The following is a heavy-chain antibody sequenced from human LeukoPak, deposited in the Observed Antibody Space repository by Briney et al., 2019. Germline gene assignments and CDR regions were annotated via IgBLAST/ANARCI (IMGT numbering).Heavy chain of an antibody. J-gene: IGHJ4*02. D-gene: IGHD6-19*01. V-gene: IGHV3-23*01. Sequence: GGSLRLSCAASGFTFSSYAMSWVRQAPGKGLEWVSAISGSGGSTYYADSVKGRFTISRDNSKNTLYLQMNSLRAEDTAVYYCAKMGSGWYDPEDLDYWGQGTLVTVSS. CDR3: AKMGSGWYDPEDLDY. CDR1: GFTFSSYA. CDR2: ISGSGGST.